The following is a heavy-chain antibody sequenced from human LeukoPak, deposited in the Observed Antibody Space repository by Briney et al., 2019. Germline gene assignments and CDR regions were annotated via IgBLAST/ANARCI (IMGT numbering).Heavy chain of an antibody. J-gene: IGHJ4*02. D-gene: IGHD6-19*01. CDR1: GYTFTGYY. V-gene: IGHV1-2*06. CDR2: INPNSGGT. CDR3: ARVGAVAVLYYFDY. Sequence: ASVKVSCKASGYTFTGYYMHWVRQAPGKGLEWMGRINPNSGGTNYAQKFQGRVTMTRDTSISTAYMELSRLRSDDTAVYYCARVGAVAVLYYFDYWGQGTLVTVSS.